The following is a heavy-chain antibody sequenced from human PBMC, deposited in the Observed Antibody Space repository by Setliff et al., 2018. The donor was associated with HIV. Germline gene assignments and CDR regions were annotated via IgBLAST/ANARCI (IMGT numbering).Heavy chain of an antibody. CDR1: GGSISSYY. Sequence: SETLSLTCTVSGGSISSYYWSWIRQPPGKGLEWIGYIYYSGSTNYSPSLKSRVTISVDTSKNQFSLKLSSVTAADTAVYYCAREKSGAGKQPFYYDFWSQGTLVT. J-gene: IGHJ4*02. CDR3: AREKSGAGKQPFYYDF. CDR2: IYYSGST. V-gene: IGHV4-59*01. D-gene: IGHD1-1*01.